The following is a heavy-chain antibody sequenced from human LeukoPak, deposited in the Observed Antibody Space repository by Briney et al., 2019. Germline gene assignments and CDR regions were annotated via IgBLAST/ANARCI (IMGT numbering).Heavy chain of an antibody. V-gene: IGHV4-34*01. CDR2: INHSGST. CDR3: ARARHDFWSGYYYYYYMDV. CDR1: GGSFSGYY. Sequence: SENLSLTCAVYGGSFSGYYWSWIRQPPGKGLEWIGEINHSGSTNYNPSLKSRVTISVDTSKNQFSLKLSSVTAADTAVYYCARARHDFWSGYYYYYYMDVWGKGTTVTVSS. D-gene: IGHD3-3*01. J-gene: IGHJ6*03.